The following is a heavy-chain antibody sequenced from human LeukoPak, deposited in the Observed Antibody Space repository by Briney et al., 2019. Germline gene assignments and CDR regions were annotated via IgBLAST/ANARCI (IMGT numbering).Heavy chain of an antibody. CDR2: ISVYNGNT. V-gene: IGHV1-18*04. Sequence: ASVKVSCKASGYAFTGYYMNWVRPAPGQGLEWMGWISVYNGNTNYAQKLQGRVTLTTDTSTSTAYMELRSLRSDDTAVYYCARVRGANYFDYWGEGNLVTVSS. D-gene: IGHD1-26*01. J-gene: IGHJ4*02. CDR3: ARVRGANYFDY. CDR1: GYAFTGYY.